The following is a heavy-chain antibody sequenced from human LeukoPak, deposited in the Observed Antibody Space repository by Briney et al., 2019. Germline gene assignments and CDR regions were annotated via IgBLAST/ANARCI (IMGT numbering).Heavy chain of an antibody. J-gene: IGHJ4*02. Sequence: SGGSLTLSCAASGFTFSNYAMSWVRQAPGKGLEWVSGISGSGDSTYYGDSVQGRFTISRDNSKNTLYLQMNTLRAEDTAVYYCAKEKQRNFDYWGQGTLVTVSS. CDR1: GFTFSNYA. CDR3: AKEKQRNFDY. CDR2: ISGSGDST. V-gene: IGHV3-23*01.